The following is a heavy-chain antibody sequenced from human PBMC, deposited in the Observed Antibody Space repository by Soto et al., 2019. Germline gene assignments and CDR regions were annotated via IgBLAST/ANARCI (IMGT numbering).Heavy chain of an antibody. D-gene: IGHD3-3*01. CDR1: GFTFSSYA. J-gene: IGHJ6*03. V-gene: IGHV3-64*01. CDR3: AGSRRYDFWSGYIYMDV. CDR2: ISSNGGST. Sequence: GESLKISCAASGFTFSSYAMHWVRQAPGKGLEYVSAISSNGGSTYYANSVKGRFTISRDNSKNTLYLQMGSLRAEDMAVYYCAGSRRYDFWSGYIYMDVWGKGTTVTVSS.